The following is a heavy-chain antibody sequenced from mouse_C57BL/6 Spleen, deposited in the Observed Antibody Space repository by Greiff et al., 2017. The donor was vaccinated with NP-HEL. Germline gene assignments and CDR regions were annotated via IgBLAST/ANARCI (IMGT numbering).Heavy chain of an antibody. D-gene: IGHD2-3*01. CDR3: ARGDGYYGDYAMDY. CDR1: GYTFTSYW. J-gene: IGHJ4*01. CDR2: IDPSDSYT. Sequence: QVQLQQPGAELVRPGTSVKLSCKASGYTFTSYWMHWVKQRPGQGLEWIGVIDPSDSYTNYNQKFKGKATLTVDTSSSTAYMQLSSLTSEDSAVYYCARGDGYYGDYAMDYWGQGTSVTVSS. V-gene: IGHV1-59*01.